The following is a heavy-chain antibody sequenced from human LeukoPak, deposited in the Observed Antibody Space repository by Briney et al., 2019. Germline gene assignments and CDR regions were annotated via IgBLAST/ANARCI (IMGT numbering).Heavy chain of an antibody. D-gene: IGHD1-26*01. J-gene: IGHJ6*03. CDR1: GFTFSDYY. V-gene: IGHV3-11*04. CDR3: ARDPYSGNYGNYYYYYIDV. Sequence: GGSLRLSCAASGFTFSDYYMSWIRQAPGRALEWVSSITSSGTYIFYADSVKGRFTISRDKAKNSLYLQMNSLGPEDTAVYYSARDPYSGNYGNYYYYYIDVWGKGTTVTISS. CDR2: ITSSGTYI.